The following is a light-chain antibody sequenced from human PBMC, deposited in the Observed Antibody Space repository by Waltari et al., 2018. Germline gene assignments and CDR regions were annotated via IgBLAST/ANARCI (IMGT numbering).Light chain of an antibody. CDR1: QGINNY. CDR2: GAS. CDR3: QQYNFYPPT. V-gene: IGKV1-16*02. J-gene: IGKJ4*01. Sequence: DRVTIACRASQGINNYLAWFQQKPGKAPKSLISGASTLQSGVSSNVSGSGSGTDFTLTINRLQPEDFATYYCQQYNFYPPTFGGGTTVE.